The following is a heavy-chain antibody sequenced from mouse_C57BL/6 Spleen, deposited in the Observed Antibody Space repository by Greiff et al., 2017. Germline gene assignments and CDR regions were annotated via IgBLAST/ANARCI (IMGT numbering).Heavy chain of an antibody. CDR1: GFTFSSYG. CDR3: ARLYDGSNYAMDY. D-gene: IGHD2-3*01. CDR2: ISSGGSYT. V-gene: IGHV5-6*01. J-gene: IGHJ4*01. Sequence: EVKLVESGGDLVKPGGSLKLSCAASGFTFSSYGMSWVRQTPDKRLEWVATISSGGSYTYYPDSVKGRFTISRDKAKNTLYLQMSSLKSEDTAMYYCARLYDGSNYAMDYWGQGTSVTVSS.